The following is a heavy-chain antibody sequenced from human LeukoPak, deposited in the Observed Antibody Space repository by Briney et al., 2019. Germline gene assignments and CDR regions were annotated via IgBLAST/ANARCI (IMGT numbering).Heavy chain of an antibody. CDR2: MKSDGSST. D-gene: IGHD3-10*01. CDR3: AVRQGGSYTGGSDY. CDR1: GFTFSSYW. V-gene: IGHV3-74*01. Sequence: PGGSLRLSCAASGFTFSSYWMHWVRQAPGKGLMWVSRMKSDGSSTSYADSVKGRFTISRDNAKNTLYLQMNSLRAEDTAVYYCAVRQGGSYTGGSDYWGQGTLVTVSS. J-gene: IGHJ4*02.